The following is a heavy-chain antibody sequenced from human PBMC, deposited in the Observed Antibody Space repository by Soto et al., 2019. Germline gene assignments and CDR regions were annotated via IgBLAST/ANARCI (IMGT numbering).Heavy chain of an antibody. CDR2: ISAYNGNT. J-gene: IGHJ4*02. V-gene: IGHV1-18*01. D-gene: IGHD3-10*01. CDR3: ARDRVGTMVRGVTFDY. Sequence: EASVKVSCKASGYTFTSYGISWVRQAPGQGLEWMGWISAYNGNTNYAQKLQGRVTMTTDTSTSTAYMELRSLRSDDTAVYYCARDRVGTMVRGVTFDYWGQETLVTVSS. CDR1: GYTFTSYG.